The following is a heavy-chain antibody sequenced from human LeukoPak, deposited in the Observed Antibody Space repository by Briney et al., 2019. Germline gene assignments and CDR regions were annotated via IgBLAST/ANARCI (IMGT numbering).Heavy chain of an antibody. Sequence: PGGSLRLSCAASGFTFSSYSMNWVRQAPGKGLEWVSSISSSSSYIYYADSVRGRFTISRDNAKNSLYLQMNSLRAEDTAVYYCARVTPTVKYSSGYYWVENDAFDIWGQGTMVTVSS. CDR3: ARVTPTVKYSSGYYWVENDAFDI. D-gene: IGHD3-22*01. J-gene: IGHJ3*02. CDR2: ISSSSSYI. V-gene: IGHV3-21*01. CDR1: GFTFSSYS.